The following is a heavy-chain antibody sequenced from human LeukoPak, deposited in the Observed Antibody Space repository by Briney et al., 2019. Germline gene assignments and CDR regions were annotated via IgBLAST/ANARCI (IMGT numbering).Heavy chain of an antibody. CDR2: IKEDGSEK. D-gene: IGHD2-21*01. CDR1: GFTFSNYW. Sequence: GGSLRLSCAASGFTFSNYWMSWVRQAPGKGLEWVANIKEDGSEKNYVDSVKGRFTISRDDAKKSLYLQMNSLRAEDTAVYYCARVACCAYDYWGQGTLVTVSS. V-gene: IGHV3-7*01. CDR3: ARVACCAYDY. J-gene: IGHJ4*02.